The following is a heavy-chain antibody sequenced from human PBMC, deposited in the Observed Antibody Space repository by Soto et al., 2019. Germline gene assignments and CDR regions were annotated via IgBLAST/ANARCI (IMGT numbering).Heavy chain of an antibody. J-gene: IGHJ4*02. V-gene: IGHV6-1*01. CDR1: GDSVSSNRAA. CDR2: TYYRSKWYN. D-gene: IGHD3-10*01. Sequence: SQTLSLTCAISGDSVSSNRAAWNWIRQSPSRGLEWLGRTYYRSKWYNDYAVSVKSRITIDPDTSKNQFSLKLNSVTAADTALYYCARESYYGSGATVVGYWGLGTLVTVSS. CDR3: ARESYYGSGATVVGY.